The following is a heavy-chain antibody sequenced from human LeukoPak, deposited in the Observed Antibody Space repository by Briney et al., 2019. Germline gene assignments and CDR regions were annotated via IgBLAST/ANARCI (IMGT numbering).Heavy chain of an antibody. J-gene: IGHJ4*02. CDR3: ARDQTYYYDSSGYMAYYFDY. Sequence: ASVKVSCKASGYTFTDYYMHWVRQAPGQGLEWMGIINPSGGSTSYAQKFQGRVTMTRDTSKSTVYMELSSLRSEDTAVYYCARDQTYYYDSSGYMAYYFDYWGQGTLVTVSS. D-gene: IGHD3-22*01. V-gene: IGHV1-46*01. CDR1: GYTFTDYY. CDR2: INPSGGST.